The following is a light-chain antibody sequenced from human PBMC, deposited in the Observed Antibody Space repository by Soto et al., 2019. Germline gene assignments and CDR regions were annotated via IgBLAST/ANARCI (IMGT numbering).Light chain of an antibody. CDR2: SAS. V-gene: IGKV3-15*01. CDR1: QSLSGK. J-gene: IGKJ1*01. Sequence: EAVMTQSRNTPPNSPVPRPILFSXASQSLSGKLAWYQQQPGQAPRLLIYSASTRATGIPARFNGSGSGTDFTLTISSLQSEDFVIYYCQQYNKWPNTFGQGAKVDIK. CDR3: QQYNKWPNT.